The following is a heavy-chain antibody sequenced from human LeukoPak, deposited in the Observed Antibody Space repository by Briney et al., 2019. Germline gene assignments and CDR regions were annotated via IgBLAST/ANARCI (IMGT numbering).Heavy chain of an antibody. CDR2: IYYSGST. CDR1: GGSISSGGYY. D-gene: IGHD3-22*01. J-gene: IGHJ4*02. Sequence: SETLSLTCTVSGGSISSGGYYWSWIRQHPGKGLEWIGYIYYSGSTYYNPSLKSRVTISVDTSKNQSSLKLSSVPAADTAVYYCAVGHYYHSSGYLFDSWGQGTLVTVSS. V-gene: IGHV4-30-4*08. CDR3: AVGHYYHSSGYLFDS.